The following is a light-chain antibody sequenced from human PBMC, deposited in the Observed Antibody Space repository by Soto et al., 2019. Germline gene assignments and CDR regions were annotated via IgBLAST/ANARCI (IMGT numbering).Light chain of an antibody. J-gene: IGLJ1*01. Sequence: QCALTQPASVSGSPGQSITISCTGTTSDVGAYNYVSWYQHHPGKAPKLLIFEVSSRPSGISYRFFGSKSGNTASLTISGLQAEDEADYYCSSYSSNSIYVFGSGTKLTVL. CDR3: SSYSSNSIYV. V-gene: IGLV2-14*01. CDR1: TSDVGAYNY. CDR2: EVS.